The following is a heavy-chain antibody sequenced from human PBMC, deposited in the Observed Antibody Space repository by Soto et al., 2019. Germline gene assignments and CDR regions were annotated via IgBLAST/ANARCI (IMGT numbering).Heavy chain of an antibody. Sequence: VQLVESGGGLVKPGGSLRLSCAASGFTFSSYAISWVRQAPGQGLEWMGGIIPIFGTANYAQKFQGRVTITADESTSTAYMELSSLRSEDTAVYYCARDLSAYLERYYGMDVWGQGTTVTVSS. CDR2: IIPIFGTA. D-gene: IGHD3-3*01. V-gene: IGHV1-69*01. CDR3: ARDLSAYLERYYGMDV. J-gene: IGHJ6*02. CDR1: GFTFSSYA.